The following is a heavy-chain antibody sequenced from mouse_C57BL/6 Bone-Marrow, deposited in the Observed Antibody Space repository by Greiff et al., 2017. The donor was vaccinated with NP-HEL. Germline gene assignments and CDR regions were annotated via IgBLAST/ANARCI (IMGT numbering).Heavy chain of an antibody. Sequence: QVQLQQPGAELVKPGASVKLSCKASGYTFTSYWMPWVKQRPGQGLEWIGMIHTNSGSTNYNEKFKRKDTLTVDKTSNTAYMQLSSRTSEDSAVYYCARLLYYGSSYRYFDVWGTGTTVTVSS. D-gene: IGHD1-1*01. V-gene: IGHV1-64*01. CDR3: ARLLYYGSSYRYFDV. CDR2: IHTNSGST. CDR1: GYTFTSYW. J-gene: IGHJ1*03.